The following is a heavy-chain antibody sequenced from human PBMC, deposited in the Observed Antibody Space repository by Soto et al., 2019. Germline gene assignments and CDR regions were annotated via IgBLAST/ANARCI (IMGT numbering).Heavy chain of an antibody. V-gene: IGHV1-24*01. CDR1: GYTLTELS. CDR2: FDPEDGET. CDR3: ATVVGTYYDFWSGYFGY. D-gene: IGHD3-3*01. Sequence: ASVKGACKVSGYTLTELSGGWGRQAPGKGLEWMGGFDPEDGETIYAQKFQGRVTMTEDTPTDTAYMELSSLRSEDTAVYYCATVVGTYYDFWSGYFGYWGQGTLVTVSS. J-gene: IGHJ4*02.